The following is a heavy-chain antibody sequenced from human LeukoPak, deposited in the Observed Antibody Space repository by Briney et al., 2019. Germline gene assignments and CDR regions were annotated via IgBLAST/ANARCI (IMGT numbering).Heavy chain of an antibody. CDR1: GGSISSSSYY. CDR2: IYYSGST. Sequence: PSETLSLTCTVSGGSISSSSYYWGWIRQPPGKGLEWIGSIYYSGSTYYNPSLKSRVTISVDTSKNQFSLKLSSVTAADTAVYYCARDNRRRWLQHDAFDIWGQGTMVTVSS. CDR3: ARDNRRRWLQHDAFDI. D-gene: IGHD5-24*01. V-gene: IGHV4-39*07. J-gene: IGHJ3*02.